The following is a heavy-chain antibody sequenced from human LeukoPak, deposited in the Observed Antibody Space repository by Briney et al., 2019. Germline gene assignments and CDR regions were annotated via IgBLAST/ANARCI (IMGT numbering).Heavy chain of an antibody. J-gene: IGHJ5*02. D-gene: IGHD1-26*01. CDR1: GGSVSSGGYY. CDR2: IHDSGST. V-gene: IGHV4-30-2*01. CDR3: AREVVGALNWFDP. Sequence: PSETLSLTCTVSGGSVSSGGYYWSWIRQPPGKGLEWIGYIHDSGSTYYNPSLKSRVSILVDRSKNQFSLQLNSVTAADMAMYYCAREVVGALNWFDPWGQGTLVTVSS.